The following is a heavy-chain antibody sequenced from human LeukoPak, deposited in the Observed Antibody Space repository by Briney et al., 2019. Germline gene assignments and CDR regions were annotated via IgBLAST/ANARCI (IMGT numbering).Heavy chain of an antibody. CDR3: ARGGGYSSGWYLPPFDY. CDR2: INAGNGNT. CDR1: GYTFTSYA. D-gene: IGHD6-19*01. J-gene: IGHJ4*02. V-gene: IGHV1-3*01. Sequence: ASVKVSCKASGYTFTSYAMHWVRQAPGQRLEWMGWINAGNGNTKYSQKFQGGVTITRDTSASTAYMELSSLRSEDTAVYYCARGGGYSSGWYLPPFDYWGQGTLVTVSS.